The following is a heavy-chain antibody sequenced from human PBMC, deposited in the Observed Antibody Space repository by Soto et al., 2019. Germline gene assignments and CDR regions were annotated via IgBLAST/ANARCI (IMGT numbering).Heavy chain of an antibody. CDR2: IYYSGST. J-gene: IGHJ4*02. Sequence: PSETLSLTCTVSGASISARNYYWAWIRQPPGKGLEWIGSIYYSGSTFYTPSLQSRVTISLDTSKNQFSLKLTSVTAADTAVYYCARDQITGLFDYWGQGTLVTVSS. CDR3: ARDQITGLFDY. V-gene: IGHV4-39*02. CDR1: GASISARNYY. D-gene: IGHD2-8*02.